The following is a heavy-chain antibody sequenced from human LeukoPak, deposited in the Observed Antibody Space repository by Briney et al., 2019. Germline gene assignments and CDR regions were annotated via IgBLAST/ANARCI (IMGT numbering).Heavy chain of an antibody. V-gene: IGHV4-39*01. D-gene: IGHD6-13*01. CDR1: GGSISSSSYY. J-gene: IGHJ4*02. Sequence: SETLSLTCTVSGGSISSSSYYWGWIRQPPGKGLEWIGSIYCSGSTYYNPSLKSRVTISVDTSKNQFSLKLSSVTAADTAVYYCARHNPYSSSWPFFDYWGQGALVTISS. CDR2: IYCSGST. CDR3: ARHNPYSSSWPFFDY.